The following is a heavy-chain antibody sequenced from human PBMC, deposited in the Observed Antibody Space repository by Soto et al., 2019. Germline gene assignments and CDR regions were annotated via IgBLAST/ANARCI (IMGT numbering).Heavy chain of an antibody. CDR3: ARHLRSSSWYDDWFDP. D-gene: IGHD6-13*01. Sequence: SETLSLTCTVSGGSISSSSYYWGWIRQPPGKGLEWIGSIYYSGSTYYNPSLKSRVTISVDTSKNQFSLKLSSVTAADTAVYYCARHLRSSSWYDDWFDPWGQGTLVTVSS. J-gene: IGHJ5*02. CDR1: GGSISSSSYY. V-gene: IGHV4-39*01. CDR2: IYYSGST.